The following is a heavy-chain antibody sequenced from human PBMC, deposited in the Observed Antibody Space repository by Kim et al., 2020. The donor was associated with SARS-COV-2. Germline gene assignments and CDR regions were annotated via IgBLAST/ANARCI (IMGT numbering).Heavy chain of an antibody. D-gene: IGHD4-17*01. CDR3: GTLLPIRENGDYAYPLDY. CDR2: IRSKAYGGTT. V-gene: IGHV3-49*03. CDR1: GFTFGDYA. Sequence: GGSLRLSCTASGFTFGDYAMSWFRQAPGKGLEWVGFIRSKAYGGTTEYAASVKGRFTISRDDSKSIAYLQMNSLKTEDTAVYYCGTLLPIRENGDYAYPLDYWGQGTLVTVSS. J-gene: IGHJ4*02.